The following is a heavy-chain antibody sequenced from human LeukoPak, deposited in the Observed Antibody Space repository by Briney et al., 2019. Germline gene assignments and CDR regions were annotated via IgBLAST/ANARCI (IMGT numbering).Heavy chain of an antibody. D-gene: IGHD6-19*01. V-gene: IGHV3-23*01. J-gene: IGHJ4*01. Sequence: PGGSLRLSCAASGFTFSNSSMSWVRQAAGDGMGWVSTLSGSGITTYYADSVKGRFTISRDNSKNTLYLQMNSLRAEDTAVYYCAKGIYSSGWSYFDYWGHGTLVTVSS. CDR1: GFTFSNSS. CDR2: LSGSGITT. CDR3: AKGIYSSGWSYFDY.